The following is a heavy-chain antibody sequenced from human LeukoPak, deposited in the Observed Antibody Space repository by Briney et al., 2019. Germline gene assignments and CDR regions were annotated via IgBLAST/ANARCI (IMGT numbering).Heavy chain of an antibody. J-gene: IGHJ5*02. CDR1: GFTFSSYA. CDR3: AKDSVPKLARIQIDWFDP. V-gene: IGHV3-23*01. CDR2: ISGSGGST. Sequence: GSLRLSCAASGFTFSSYAMSWVRQAPGKGLEWVSAISGSGGSTYYADSVKGRFTISRDNSKNTLYLQMNSLRAEDTAVYYCAKDSVPKLARIQIDWFDPWGQGTLVTVSS. D-gene: IGHD1-26*01.